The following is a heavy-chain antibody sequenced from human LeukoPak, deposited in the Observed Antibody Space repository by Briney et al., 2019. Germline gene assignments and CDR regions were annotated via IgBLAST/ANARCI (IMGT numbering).Heavy chain of an antibody. D-gene: IGHD2/OR15-2a*01. Sequence: SETLSLTCSVSGGSISSYYWNWIRQPPGKGLEWIGYIYYSGSTNYNPSLKSRVTISVDASKNQISLKLSSVTAADTAVYYCARQVVIIPSSRGGPWFDPWGQGTLVAVSS. V-gene: IGHV4-59*08. CDR2: IYYSGST. CDR1: GGSISSYY. CDR3: ARQVVIIPSSRGGPWFDP. J-gene: IGHJ5*01.